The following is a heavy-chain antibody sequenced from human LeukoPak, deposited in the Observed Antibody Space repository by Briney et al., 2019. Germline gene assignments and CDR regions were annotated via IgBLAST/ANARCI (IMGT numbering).Heavy chain of an antibody. J-gene: IGHJ3*02. CDR3: VRDDGIGLDAFDI. CDR1: GDSVSSNSAA. V-gene: IGHV6-1*01. Sequence: SQTLSLTYAISGDSVSSNSAAWNWIRQSPSRGLEWLGRTYCRSKWYNDYAVSVKSRITINPDTSKNQFSLQLNSVTPEDTAVYYCVRDDGIGLDAFDIWGQGTMVTVSS. D-gene: IGHD1-14*01. CDR2: TYCRSKWYN.